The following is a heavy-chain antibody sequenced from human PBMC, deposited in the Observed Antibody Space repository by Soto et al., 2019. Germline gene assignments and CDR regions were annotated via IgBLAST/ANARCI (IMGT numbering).Heavy chain of an antibody. CDR2: ISYDGSNK. J-gene: IGHJ4*02. Sequence: QVQLVESGGGVVQPGRSLRLSCAASGFTFSSYAMHWVRQAPGKGLEWVAVISYDGSNKYYADSVKGRFTISRDNSKNTLYLQMNSLRAEDTAVYYCASRGGGTTWYSGYFDYWGQGTLVTVSS. CDR1: GFTFSSYA. V-gene: IGHV3-30-3*01. CDR3: ASRGGGTTWYSGYFDY. D-gene: IGHD1-7*01.